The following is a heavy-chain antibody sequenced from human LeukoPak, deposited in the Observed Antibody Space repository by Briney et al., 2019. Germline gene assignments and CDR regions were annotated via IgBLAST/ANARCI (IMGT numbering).Heavy chain of an antibody. CDR1: GYTFTSYA. V-gene: IGHV7-4-1*02. CDR3: ARDGTAPYYYGSGSYYNVPNFDY. D-gene: IGHD3-10*01. J-gene: IGHJ4*02. Sequence: GASVKVSCKASGYTFTSYAMNWVRQAPGQGLEWMGWINTNTGNPTYAQGFTGRFVFSLDTSVSTAYLQISSLKAEDTAVYYCARDGTAPYYYGSGSYYNVPNFDYWGQGTLVTVSS. CDR2: INTNTGNP.